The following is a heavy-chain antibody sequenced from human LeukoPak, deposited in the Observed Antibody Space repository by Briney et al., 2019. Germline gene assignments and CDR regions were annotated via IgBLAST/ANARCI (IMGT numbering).Heavy chain of an antibody. Sequence: GGSLRLSCAASGFTFSSYAMNWVRQAPGKGLEWVPTVSGSGDSTYYSDSVKGRFSISRDNSKNTLYLQMNSLRAEDTAVYYCAKGKIDYWGQGTLVTVSS. CDR3: AKGKIDY. J-gene: IGHJ4*02. CDR1: GFTFSSYA. V-gene: IGHV3-23*01. CDR2: VSGSGDST.